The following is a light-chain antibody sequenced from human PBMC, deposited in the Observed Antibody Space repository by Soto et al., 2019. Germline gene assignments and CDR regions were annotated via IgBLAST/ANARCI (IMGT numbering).Light chain of an antibody. CDR2: DAS. J-gene: IGKJ5*01. CDR3: QQRSNWPPIT. Sequence: EMVLTQSPGNRSLLPGDRANLSLRGSQTAGNFLAWYQQKPGQAPRLLIYDASNRATGIPARFSGSGSGTDFTLTISSLAPEDCEVYYCQQRSNWPPITFGQGTRLEIK. V-gene: IGKV3-11*01. CDR1: QTAGNF.